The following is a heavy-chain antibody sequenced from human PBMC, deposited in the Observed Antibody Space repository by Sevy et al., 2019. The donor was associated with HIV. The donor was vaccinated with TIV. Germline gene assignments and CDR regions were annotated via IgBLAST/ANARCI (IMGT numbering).Heavy chain of an antibody. CDR2: ISGGDDST. Sequence: GGSLRLSCAASGFTFRNYAMTWVRQAPGKGLQWVSAISGGDDSTYYADSVKGRFTISRDNSKNTLYLQMNSLRAEDTAVYYCAKDLAFIVGDAFDIWGKGTLVTVSS. D-gene: IGHD1-26*01. CDR1: GFTFRNYA. V-gene: IGHV3-23*01. CDR3: AKDLAFIVGDAFDI. J-gene: IGHJ3*02.